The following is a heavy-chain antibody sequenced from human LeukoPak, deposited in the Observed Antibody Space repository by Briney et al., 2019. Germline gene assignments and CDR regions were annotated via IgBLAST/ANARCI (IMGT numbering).Heavy chain of an antibody. CDR2: ISGSGGST. CDR3: AKDPLSRAAAASDY. Sequence: PGGSLRLSCAASGFTFSSYAMSWVRQAPGKGLEWVSAISGSGGSTYYADSVKGRLTISRDNSKNTLYLQMNSLRAEDTAVYYCAKDPLSRAAAASDYWGQGTLVTVSS. CDR1: GFTFSSYA. J-gene: IGHJ4*02. V-gene: IGHV3-23*01. D-gene: IGHD6-13*01.